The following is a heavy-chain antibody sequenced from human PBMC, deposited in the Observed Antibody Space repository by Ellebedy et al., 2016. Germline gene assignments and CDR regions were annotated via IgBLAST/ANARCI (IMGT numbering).Heavy chain of an antibody. Sequence: GESLKISXTVSRFIVNNNYMTWVRQAPGKGLEWVSLTSNDDNTYYADSVKGRFTISRGSSRNTLFLQMNSLGAEDTAVYYCVSRRSNSFDLWGQGTTVTVSS. CDR1: RFIVNNNY. CDR2: TSNDDNT. CDR3: VSRRSNSFDL. V-gene: IGHV3-53*01. J-gene: IGHJ3*01. D-gene: IGHD6-13*01.